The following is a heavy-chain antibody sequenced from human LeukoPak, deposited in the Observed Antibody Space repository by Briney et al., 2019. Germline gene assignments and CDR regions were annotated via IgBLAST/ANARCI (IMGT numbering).Heavy chain of an antibody. CDR3: ARGLIVVVPAARGFDAFDI. CDR1: GGSISSNGYY. J-gene: IGHJ3*02. D-gene: IGHD2-2*01. V-gene: IGHV4-39*07. CDR2: IYTSGST. Sequence: SETLSLTCTVSGGSISSNGYYWGWIRQPPGKGLEWIGSIYTSGSTNYNPSLKSRVTISVDTSKNQFSLKLSSVTAADTAVYYCARGLIVVVPAARGFDAFDIWGQGTMVTVSS.